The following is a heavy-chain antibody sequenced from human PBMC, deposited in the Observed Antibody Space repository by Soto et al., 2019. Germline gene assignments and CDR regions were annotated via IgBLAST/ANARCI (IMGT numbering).Heavy chain of an antibody. CDR2: IIASFGTA. Sequence: QVQLVQSGAEAKKPGSSVKVYCKASGGTFSTYTISWVRQAPGQGLEWMGGIIASFGTADYAQNFQGRVTISADESTSTAYLELNSLRAEDTAVYYCGGDRGAVWGQGTLVTVSS. CDR3: GGDRGAV. CDR1: GGTFSTYT. D-gene: IGHD3-10*01. J-gene: IGHJ1*01. V-gene: IGHV1-69*01.